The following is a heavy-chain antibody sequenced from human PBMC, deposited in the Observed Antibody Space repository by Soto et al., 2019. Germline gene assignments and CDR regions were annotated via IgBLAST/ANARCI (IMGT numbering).Heavy chain of an antibody. J-gene: IGHJ5*02. Sequence: ASVKVSCKAPGYTFTSYGISWVRQAPGQGLEWMGWISAYNGNTNYAQKLQGRVTMTTDTSTSTAYMELRSLRSDDTAVYYCARKVTYYDFWSGPGGDWFDPWGQGTLVTVSS. V-gene: IGHV1-18*04. CDR1: GYTFTSYG. D-gene: IGHD3-3*01. CDR2: ISAYNGNT. CDR3: ARKVTYYDFWSGPGGDWFDP.